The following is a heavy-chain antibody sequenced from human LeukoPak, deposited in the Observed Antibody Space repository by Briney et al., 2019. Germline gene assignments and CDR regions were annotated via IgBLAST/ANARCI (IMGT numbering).Heavy chain of an antibody. D-gene: IGHD1-26*01. CDR2: IKGGESAR. CDR3: ARDVVGSLDY. CDR1: GFTFSSYW. J-gene: IGHJ4*02. V-gene: IGHV3-7*01. Sequence: GGSLRLSCAASGFTFSSYWMAWVRQAQGKGLEWVANIKGGESARHQADSVKGRFTISRDNTRNSLYLQMTNLRGDDTAVYYCARDVVGSLDYWGQGTLVTVSS.